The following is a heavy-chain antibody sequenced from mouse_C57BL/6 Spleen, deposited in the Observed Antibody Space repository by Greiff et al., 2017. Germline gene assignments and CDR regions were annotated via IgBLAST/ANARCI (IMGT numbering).Heavy chain of an antibody. Sequence: VKLMESGAELVRPGASVTLSCKASGYTFTDYEMHWVKQTPVHGLEWIGAIDPETGGTAYNQKFKGKAILTADKSSSTAYMELRSLTSEDSAVYYCTRSDYGSSGYFDYWGQGTTLTVSS. J-gene: IGHJ2*01. CDR3: TRSDYGSSGYFDY. CDR1: GYTFTDYE. D-gene: IGHD1-1*01. V-gene: IGHV1-15*01. CDR2: IDPETGGT.